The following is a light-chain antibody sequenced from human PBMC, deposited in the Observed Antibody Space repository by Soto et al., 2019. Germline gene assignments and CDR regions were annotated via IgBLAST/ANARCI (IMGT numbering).Light chain of an antibody. J-gene: IGKJ4*01. CDR3: QQYHNWPVT. V-gene: IGKV3-15*01. CDR2: GAS. CDR1: QSVSTR. Sequence: TQSPGTLSLSPVERVTFSCRASQSVSTRLAWYQHKPGQAPRLLISGASTGATGIPPRFSGSGSGTDFTLTVNSLQSEDIAVYYCQQYHNWPVTFGGGTKVDI.